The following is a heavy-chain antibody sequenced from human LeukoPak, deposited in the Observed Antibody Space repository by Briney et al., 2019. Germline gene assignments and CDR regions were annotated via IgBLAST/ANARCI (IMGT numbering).Heavy chain of an antibody. CDR1: GFTFEDYA. CDR3: AIAPNNGTLGEDY. J-gene: IGHJ4*02. Sequence: GRSLRLSCAVSGFTFEDYAMHWVRQAPGKGLDWVAAISWNSGSINYADSVKGRFTISRDNAKNSLYLQMNSLKTEDTAVYYCAIAPNNGTLGEDYWGQGALVTVSS. CDR2: ISWNSGSI. V-gene: IGHV3-9*01. D-gene: IGHD1-26*01.